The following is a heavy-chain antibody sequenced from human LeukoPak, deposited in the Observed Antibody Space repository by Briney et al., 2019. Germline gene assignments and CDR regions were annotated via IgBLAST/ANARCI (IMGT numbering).Heavy chain of an antibody. J-gene: IGHJ6*02. Sequence: AGGSLRLSCAASGFSFTSYTMNWVRQAPGKGLEWVSAIDGGGGSTYYADSVKGRFTISRDNSKNTMFLQMNSLRAEDTAIYYCAKAIVPATKGGHYYYGMDVWGQGTTVTVSS. CDR2: IDGGGGST. V-gene: IGHV3-23*01. D-gene: IGHD1-26*01. CDR3: AKAIVPATKGGHYYYGMDV. CDR1: GFSFTSYT.